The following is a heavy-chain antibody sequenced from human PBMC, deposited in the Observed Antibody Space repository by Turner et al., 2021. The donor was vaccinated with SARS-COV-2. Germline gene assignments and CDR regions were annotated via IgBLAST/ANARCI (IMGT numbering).Heavy chain of an antibody. J-gene: IGHJ6*02. Sequence: QVQLVESGGGLVKPGGSLRLSGAASGFTFSDYYRSWIRQAPGKGLEWVSYISISGRTIYYADSVKGRFTISRDNAKNSLYLQMNSLRAEDTAVYYCASPHEGYYGMDVWGQGTTVTVSS. V-gene: IGHV3-11*01. CDR2: ISISGRTI. CDR1: GFTFSDYY. CDR3: ASPHEGYYGMDV.